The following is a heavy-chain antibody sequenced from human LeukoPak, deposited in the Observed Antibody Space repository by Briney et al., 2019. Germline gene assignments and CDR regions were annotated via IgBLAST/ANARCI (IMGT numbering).Heavy chain of an antibody. J-gene: IGHJ4*02. CDR2: IYHSGST. CDR1: GDSISTSSYY. Sequence: SETLSLTCSVSGDSISTSSYYWGWIRQPPGKGLEWIGTIYHSGSTYYNPSLTSRVTISVDTSKNQFSLKLSSVTAADTAVYYCARGLLNYYDSSGYGFDYWGQGTLVTVSS. V-gene: IGHV4-39*01. D-gene: IGHD3-22*01. CDR3: ARGLLNYYDSSGYGFDY.